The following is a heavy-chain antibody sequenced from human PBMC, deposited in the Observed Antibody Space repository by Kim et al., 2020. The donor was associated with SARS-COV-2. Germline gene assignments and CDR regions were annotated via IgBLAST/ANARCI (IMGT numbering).Heavy chain of an antibody. CDR3: AKDRGSGSHYAPGWFDP. Sequence: GGSLRLSCAASGFTFSSYGMHWVRQAPGKGLEWVADIWHDGSNIYYADSVKGRFTISRDNSKNTLYLQMNSLRAEDTAVYYCAKDRGSGSHYAPGWFDPWGQRTLVTVSS. CDR2: IWHDGSNI. J-gene: IGHJ5*02. D-gene: IGHD1-26*01. V-gene: IGHV3-33*06. CDR1: GFTFSSYG.